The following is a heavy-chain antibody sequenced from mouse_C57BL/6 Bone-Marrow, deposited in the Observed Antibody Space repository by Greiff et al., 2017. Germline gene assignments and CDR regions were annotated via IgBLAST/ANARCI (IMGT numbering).Heavy chain of an antibody. CDR2: IYPGDGDT. Sequence: VQVVESGPELVKPGASVKISCTASGYAFSSSWMNWVKQRPGKGLEWIGRIYPGDGDTNYNGKFKGKATLTADKSSSTSYRQLSSLTSDDSAVYFCARSAYGNYPMDYWGQGTSVTVSS. J-gene: IGHJ4*01. D-gene: IGHD2-1*01. V-gene: IGHV1-82*01. CDR3: ARSAYGNYPMDY. CDR1: GYAFSSSW.